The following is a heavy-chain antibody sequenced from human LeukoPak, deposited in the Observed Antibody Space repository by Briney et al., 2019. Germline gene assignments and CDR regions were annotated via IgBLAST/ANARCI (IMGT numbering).Heavy chain of an antibody. CDR2: IIPIFGTA. V-gene: IGHV1-69*06. J-gene: IGHJ4*02. D-gene: IGHD2-8*01. CDR1: GGTFSSYA. Sequence: SVKVSCKASGGTFSSYAISWVRQAPGQGLEWMGGIIPIFGTANYAQKFQGRVTITADKSTSTAYMELSSLRSEDTAVYYCARRYCANGVCYEFDYWGQGTLVTVSS. CDR3: ARRYCANGVCYEFDY.